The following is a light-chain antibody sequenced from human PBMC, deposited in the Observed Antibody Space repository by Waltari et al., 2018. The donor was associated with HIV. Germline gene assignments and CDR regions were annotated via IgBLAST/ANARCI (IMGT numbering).Light chain of an antibody. CDR1: KIGSQT. V-gene: IGLV3-21*02. Sequence: SSVLTQVPSVSVAPGQAAPLTCEGTKIGSQTATWYQQKPGQAPVVVIYDDRDRPSGIPRRVSGSTSENTATLTISSVEAGDEADYFCQVWDINSDHPVVFGAGTKLTVL. CDR2: DDR. J-gene: IGLJ3*02. CDR3: QVWDINSDHPVV.